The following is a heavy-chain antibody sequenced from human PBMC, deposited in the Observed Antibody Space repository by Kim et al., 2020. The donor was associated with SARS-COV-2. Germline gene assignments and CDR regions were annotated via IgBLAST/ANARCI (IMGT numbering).Heavy chain of an antibody. J-gene: IGHJ3*02. Sequence: PSPKGGVTNTLDTSKNQFSLKLSSVTAADTAVYYCARTHADYGDFHGFDIWGQGTMVTVSS. V-gene: IGHV4-59*01. CDR3: ARTHADYGDFHGFDI. D-gene: IGHD4-17*01.